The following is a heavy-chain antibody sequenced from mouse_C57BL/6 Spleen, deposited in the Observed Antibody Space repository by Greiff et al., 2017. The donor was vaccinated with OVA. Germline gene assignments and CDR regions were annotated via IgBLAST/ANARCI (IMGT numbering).Heavy chain of an antibody. J-gene: IGHJ2*01. V-gene: IGHV1-69*01. Sequence: QVQLQQPGAELVMPGASVKLSCKASGYTFTIYWMHWVKQRPGQGLEWIGDIDPSDSYTNYNQKFKGKSTLTVDKSSSTAYMQLISLTSDDSAVYYCARYGPYFDYWGQGTTLTVSS. CDR2: IDPSDSYT. CDR1: GYTFTIYW. D-gene: IGHD1-1*01. CDR3: ARYGPYFDY.